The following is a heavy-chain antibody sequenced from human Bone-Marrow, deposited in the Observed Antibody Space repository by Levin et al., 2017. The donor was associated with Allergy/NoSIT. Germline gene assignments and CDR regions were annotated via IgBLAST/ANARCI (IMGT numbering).Heavy chain of an antibody. V-gene: IGHV3-11*01. D-gene: IGHD3-22*01. CDR1: GFTFSDYY. Sequence: GESLKISCAASGFTFSDYYMSWIRQAPGKGLEWVSYISSSGSTIYYADSVKGRFTISRDNAKNSLYLQMNSLRAEDTAVYYCATNPGDSSGYYWGQGTLVTVSS. J-gene: IGHJ4*02. CDR2: ISSSGSTI. CDR3: ATNPGDSSGYY.